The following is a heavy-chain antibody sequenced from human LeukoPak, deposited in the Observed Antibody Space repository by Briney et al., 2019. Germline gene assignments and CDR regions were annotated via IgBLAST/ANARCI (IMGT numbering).Heavy chain of an antibody. CDR3: ARDSSGYCFDY. Sequence: ASVKVSCKASGYTFTSYYMHWVRQAPGQGLEWMGIINPSGGSTSYAQKFQGRVTMTRDTSTSTAYMELSSLRSEDTAVYYCARDSSGYCFDYWGQGTLVTVSS. V-gene: IGHV1-46*01. CDR2: INPSGGST. D-gene: IGHD3-22*01. CDR1: GYTFTSYY. J-gene: IGHJ4*02.